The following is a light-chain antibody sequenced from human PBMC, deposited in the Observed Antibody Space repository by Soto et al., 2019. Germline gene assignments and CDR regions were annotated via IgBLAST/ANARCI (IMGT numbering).Light chain of an antibody. Sequence: ELVLTPSPATLSLSPVARATLSCRASQSVSSYVAWYQQKPGQAPRLLIYDASNRATGIPARFSGSGSGTDFTLTISSLEPEDFAVYYCQQRSNWPLTFGGGTKVDIK. CDR2: DAS. CDR3: QQRSNWPLT. CDR1: QSVSSY. V-gene: IGKV3-11*01. J-gene: IGKJ4*01.